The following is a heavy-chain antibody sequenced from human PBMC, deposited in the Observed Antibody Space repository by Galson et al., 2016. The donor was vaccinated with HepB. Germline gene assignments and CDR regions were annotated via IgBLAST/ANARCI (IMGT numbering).Heavy chain of an antibody. CDR1: GFSLGNYW. CDR3: ATGPPSYYYDSSGYYSG. J-gene: IGHJ4*02. Sequence: SLRLSCAASGFSLGNYWMNWARQAPGKGLEWLANIKKDGSEINYVDSVKGRFTISRDNAKNSLYLQMNSLRAEDTAVYYCATGPPSYYYDSSGYYSGWGQGTLVTVSS. CDR2: IKKDGSEI. D-gene: IGHD3-22*01. V-gene: IGHV3-7*02.